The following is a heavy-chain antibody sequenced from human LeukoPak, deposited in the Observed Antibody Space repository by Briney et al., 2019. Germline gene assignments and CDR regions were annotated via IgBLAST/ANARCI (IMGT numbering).Heavy chain of an antibody. Sequence: PGGSLRLSCAASGFTVGSNYMTWVRQAPGKGLEWVSVIYSGGYTYYADSVKGRFTISRDNSKNTLYLQMNSLRAEDTAVYYCAKDAYSYGYFDYWGQGTLVTVSS. CDR1: GFTVGSNY. D-gene: IGHD5-18*01. CDR3: AKDAYSYGYFDY. V-gene: IGHV3-53*01. J-gene: IGHJ4*02. CDR2: IYSGGYT.